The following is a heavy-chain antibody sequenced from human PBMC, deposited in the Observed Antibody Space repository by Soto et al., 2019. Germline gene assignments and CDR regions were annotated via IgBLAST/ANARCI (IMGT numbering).Heavy chain of an antibody. CDR2: IWHDGSNE. D-gene: IGHD1-26*01. CDR1: GFPFNNYA. CDR3: ARGEGESYGMDV. J-gene: IGHJ6*02. V-gene: IGHV3-33*01. Sequence: PGGSLRLSCAASGFPFNNYAMHWVRQAPGKGLEWVAVIWHDGSNEHYADSVKGRFRIARDNSNNTLYLQMNSLRVEDTAVYYCARGEGESYGMDVWGQGTTVTVSS.